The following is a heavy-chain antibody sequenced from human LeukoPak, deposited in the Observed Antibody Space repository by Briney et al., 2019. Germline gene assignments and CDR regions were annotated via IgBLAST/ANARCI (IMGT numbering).Heavy chain of an antibody. CDR2: ISSSGSTI. CDR3: ARDGRNSCDC. Sequence: GGSLRLSCAASGFTFSDYYMSWLPQAPGQGLEWVSYISSSGSTIYYADTVEGRFTISRDNAKNSPYLQMNSLRAQDTAVYYCARDGRNSCDCWGQGTLVTVSS. V-gene: IGHV3-11*04. D-gene: IGHD1-14*01. J-gene: IGHJ4*02. CDR1: GFTFSDYY.